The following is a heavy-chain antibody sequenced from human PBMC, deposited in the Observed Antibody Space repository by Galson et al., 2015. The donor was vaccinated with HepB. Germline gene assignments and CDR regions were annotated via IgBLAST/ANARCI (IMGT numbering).Heavy chain of an antibody. D-gene: IGHD6-13*01. CDR3: ASSYSSSYDY. CDR2: ISYDGSNK. CDR1: GFTFSSYA. V-gene: IGHV3-30*04. J-gene: IGHJ4*02. Sequence: SLRLSCAASGFTFSSYAMHWVRQAPGKGLEWAAVISYDGSNKYYADSVKGRFTISRDNSKNTLYLQMNSLRAEDTAVYYCASSYSSSYDYWGQGTLVTVSS.